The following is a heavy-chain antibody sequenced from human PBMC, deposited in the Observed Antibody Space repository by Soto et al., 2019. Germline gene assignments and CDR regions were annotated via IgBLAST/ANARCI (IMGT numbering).Heavy chain of an antibody. V-gene: IGHV4-31*03. J-gene: IGHJ4*02. CDR2: IYHSGST. CDR3: ARTPCDTVVTPAEFDY. CDR1: GGSISSGGYY. Sequence: QVQLQESGPGLVKPSQTLSLTCTVSGGSISSGGYYWSWIRQHPGKGLEWIGYIYHSGSTNYNPSLKSRVTISVDTFKNQLSLELISVTAADTAVYYCARTPCDTVVTPAEFDYWGQGTLVTVSS. D-gene: IGHD2-2*01.